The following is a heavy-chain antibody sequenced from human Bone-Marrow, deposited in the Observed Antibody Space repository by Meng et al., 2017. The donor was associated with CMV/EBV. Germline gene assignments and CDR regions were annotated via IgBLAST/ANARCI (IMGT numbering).Heavy chain of an antibody. CDR1: GFTFSSYG. Sequence: SGFTFSSYGMQWVRQAPGKGLEWVAVISYDGSNKYYADSVKGRFTISRDNSKNTLYLQMNSLRAEDTAVYYCTTVVPIVVITINDYWGQGTLVTVSS. J-gene: IGHJ4*02. CDR2: ISYDGSNK. CDR3: TTVVPIVVITINDY. V-gene: IGHV3-30*03. D-gene: IGHD2-15*01.